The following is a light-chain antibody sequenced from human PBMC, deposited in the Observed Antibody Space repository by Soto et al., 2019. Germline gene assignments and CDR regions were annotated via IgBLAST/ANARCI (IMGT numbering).Light chain of an antibody. CDR2: GAS. J-gene: IGKJ2*01. Sequence: DFVMTQAPGSLAVSLGERATINCKSSQSVLYNSNNKNHLGWFQQKPGHPPKLLIYGASFRPSGVPERFSGSGSSKNFTLTTSSLQAEDVAVYYCQQYYSTLFTVGHGTKVDIK. V-gene: IGKV4-1*01. CDR1: QSVLYNSNNKNH. CDR3: QQYYSTLFT.